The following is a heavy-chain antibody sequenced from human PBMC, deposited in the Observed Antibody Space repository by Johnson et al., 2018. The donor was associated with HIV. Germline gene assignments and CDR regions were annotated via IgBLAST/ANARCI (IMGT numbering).Heavy chain of an antibody. V-gene: IGHV3-74*01. CDR1: GFTFSDHW. CDR2: INGDGSRT. D-gene: IGHD3-16*01. CDR3: VRTSCTGARCLGYDPFDV. Sequence: VQLVESGGGLVQPGGSLRLSCGASGFTFSDHWMQWVRQAPGKGLVWVSRINGDGSRTSYADSVKGRFTIARDNAKNTLFLEMKSLRAEDMAVYYCVRTSCTGARCLGYDPFDVGGQGTMVTVSS. J-gene: IGHJ3*01.